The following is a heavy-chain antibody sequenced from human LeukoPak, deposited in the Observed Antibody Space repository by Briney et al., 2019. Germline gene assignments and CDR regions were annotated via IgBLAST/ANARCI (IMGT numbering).Heavy chain of an antibody. Sequence: TGGSLRLSCAASGISVSSNYMNWVRQAPGKWLEWVANINQDGSDQYYVDSVKGRFTISRDNAKKSLYLQMNILRAEDTAVYYCARDRSWAFDYWGQGTLVTVSS. J-gene: IGHJ4*02. CDR1: GISVSSNY. D-gene: IGHD3-10*01. V-gene: IGHV3-7*01. CDR2: INQDGSDQ. CDR3: ARDRSWAFDY.